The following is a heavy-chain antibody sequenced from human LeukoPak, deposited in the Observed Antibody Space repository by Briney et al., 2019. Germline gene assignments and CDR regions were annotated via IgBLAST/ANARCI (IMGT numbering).Heavy chain of an antibody. D-gene: IGHD2-15*01. CDR2: ISSSSTYI. CDR1: GFTFSSYS. J-gene: IGHJ4*02. CDR3: ATPTLGYCSGGSCRTSDY. Sequence: PGGSLRLSCAASGFTFSSYSMNWVRQAPGKGLEWVSSISSSSTYIYYADSAKGRFTISRDNAKNSLYLQMSSLRADDTAVYYCATPTLGYCSGGSCRTSDYWGQGTLVTVSS. V-gene: IGHV3-21*01.